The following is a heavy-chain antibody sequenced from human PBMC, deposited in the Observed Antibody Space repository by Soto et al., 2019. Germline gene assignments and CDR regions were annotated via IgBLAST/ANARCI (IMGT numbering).Heavy chain of an antibody. V-gene: IGHV1-69*13. CDR3: ARACDYGDYLGEFDY. D-gene: IGHD4-17*01. CDR2: IIPIFGTA. Sequence: SVKVSCKASVGTFSSYAISWVRQAPGQGLEWMGGIIPIFGTANYAQKFQGRVTITADESTSTAYMELSSLRSEDTAVYYCARACDYGDYLGEFDYWGQGTLVTVSS. J-gene: IGHJ4*02. CDR1: VGTFSSYA.